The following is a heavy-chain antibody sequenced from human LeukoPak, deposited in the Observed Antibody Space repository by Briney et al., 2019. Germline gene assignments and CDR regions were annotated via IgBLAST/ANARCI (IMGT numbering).Heavy chain of an antibody. CDR2: IKSKTDGGTT. D-gene: IGHD3-22*01. J-gene: IGHJ4*02. V-gene: IGHV3-15*01. Sequence: TAGGSLRLSCAASGFTFSNAWMSWVRQAPGKGLEWVGRIKSKTDGGTTDYAAPVKGRFTISRDDSKNTLYLQMNSLKTEDTAVYYCTTELRSGYYWNFDCWGQGTPVTVSS. CDR3: TTELRSGYYWNFDC. CDR1: GFTFSNAW.